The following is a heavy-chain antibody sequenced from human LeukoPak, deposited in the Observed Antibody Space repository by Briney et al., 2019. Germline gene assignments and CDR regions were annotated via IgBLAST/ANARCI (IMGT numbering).Heavy chain of an antibody. CDR3: ARESYCSGGSCYPALGY. J-gene: IGHJ4*02. CDR1: GGTFSSYA. V-gene: IGHV7-4-1*02. D-gene: IGHD2-15*01. CDR2: INTNTGNP. Sequence: ASVKVSCKASGGTFSSYAISWVRQAPGQGLEWMGWINTNTGNPTYAQGFTGRFVFSLDTSVSTAYLQISSLKAEDTAVYYCARESYCSGGSCYPALGYWGQGTLVTVSS.